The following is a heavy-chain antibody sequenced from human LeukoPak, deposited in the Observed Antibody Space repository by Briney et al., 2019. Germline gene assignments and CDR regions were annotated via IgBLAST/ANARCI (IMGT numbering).Heavy chain of an antibody. J-gene: IGHJ5*02. V-gene: IGHV4-38-2*02. D-gene: IGHD3-10*01. CDR2: IYHSGST. Sequence: TSETLSLTCTVSGYSISSGYYWGWIRQPPGKGLEWIGSIYHSGSTYYNPSLKSRVTISVDTSKNQFSLKLSSVTAADTAVYYCARLAMVRGVLHWFDPWGQGTLVTVSS. CDR1: GYSISSGYY. CDR3: ARLAMVRGVLHWFDP.